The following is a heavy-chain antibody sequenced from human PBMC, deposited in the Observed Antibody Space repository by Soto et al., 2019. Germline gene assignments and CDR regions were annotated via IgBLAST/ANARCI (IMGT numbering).Heavy chain of an antibody. CDR1: GYTFSNFW. Sequence: PGESLKISCQCSGYTFSNFWIGWLRQLPGKGLEWMGIIYPGDHETRYSPSFHGKVTISADKSINTAYLQWNSLEASDTAFYFCARSPRSSPYFDYWGQGALVTV. D-gene: IGHD6-13*01. V-gene: IGHV5-51*01. CDR3: ARSPRSSPYFDY. J-gene: IGHJ4*02. CDR2: IYPGDHET.